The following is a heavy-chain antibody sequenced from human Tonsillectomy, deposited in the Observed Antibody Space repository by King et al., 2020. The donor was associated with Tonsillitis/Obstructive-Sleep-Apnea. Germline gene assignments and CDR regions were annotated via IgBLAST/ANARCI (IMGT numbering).Heavy chain of an antibody. CDR2: IRSKAYGGTT. Sequence: VQLVESGGGLVQPGRSLRLSCTASGFTFGDYAVSWVRQAPGKGLEWVGFIRSKAYGGTTEYAASVKGRFTISRDDSKSIAYLQMNSLKTEDTAVYYCTRGDSTGLNYYGLDVWGQGTTVIVSS. J-gene: IGHJ6*02. CDR3: TRGDSTGLNYYGLDV. V-gene: IGHV3-49*04. D-gene: IGHD1-1*01. CDR1: GFTFGDYA.